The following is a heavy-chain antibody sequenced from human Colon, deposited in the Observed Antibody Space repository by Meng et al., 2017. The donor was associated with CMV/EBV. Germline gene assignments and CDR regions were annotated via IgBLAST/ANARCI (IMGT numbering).Heavy chain of an antibody. D-gene: IGHD2-2*02. V-gene: IGHV3-21*06. Sequence: GESLKISCAASGFSLINYNMNWVRQAPGKGLEWVSSISTSSSYIYYADSVKGRFTVSRDNAKNSLYLQLRSLRAEDTAVYYCVRVSKYHCSGNICYTIDGGAFDIWGQGTMVTVSS. CDR2: ISTSSSYI. CDR3: VRVSKYHCSGNICYTIDGGAFDI. CDR1: GFSLINYN. J-gene: IGHJ3*02.